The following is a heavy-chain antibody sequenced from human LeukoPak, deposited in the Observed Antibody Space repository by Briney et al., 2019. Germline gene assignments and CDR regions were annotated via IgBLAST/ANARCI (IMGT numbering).Heavy chain of an antibody. Sequence: GSLRLSRAASGFTFSSYAMHWVRQAPGKGLEWVAVISYDGSNKYYADSVKGRFTISRDNSKNTLYLQMNRLRAEDTALYYCAKAATFYYGSDLWGQGILVAVSS. V-gene: IGHV3-30-3*01. D-gene: IGHD3-10*01. CDR2: ISYDGSNK. J-gene: IGHJ4*02. CDR1: GFTFSSYA. CDR3: AKAATFYYGSDL.